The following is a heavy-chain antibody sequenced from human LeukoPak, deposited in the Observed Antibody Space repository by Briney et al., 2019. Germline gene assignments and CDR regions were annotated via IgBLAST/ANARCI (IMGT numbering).Heavy chain of an antibody. D-gene: IGHD3-22*01. Sequence: PSETLSLTCTISGGSVSSNDYYWGWIRQPPGRGLEWIGTIHYSGSTYYKASLKSRVTISIDTSKKQFSLTLSSVTAADRAVYYCARIRSYYDSGYYPYYIDYWGQGILVTVSS. J-gene: IGHJ4*02. V-gene: IGHV4-39*07. CDR1: GGSVSSNDYY. CDR3: ARIRSYYDSGYYPYYIDY. CDR2: IHYSGST.